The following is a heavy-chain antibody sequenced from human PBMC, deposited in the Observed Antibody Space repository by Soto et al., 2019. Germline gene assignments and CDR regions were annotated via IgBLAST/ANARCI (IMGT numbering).Heavy chain of an antibody. CDR3: ATSIALAGYNNYCGPEV. D-gene: IGHD6-19*01. CDR1: GINPSKYE. J-gene: IGHJ6*02. V-gene: IGHV3-48*03. Sequence: PGGTMRHSCLPSGINPSKYEQTKNRQPRGKGLEWDSNVSYSGLMHYAYSLNGRVTISRENTKNSLYLQLNSLRTEDTAVYYCATSIALAGYNNYCGPEVWGLGTTVTLA. CDR2: VSYSGLM.